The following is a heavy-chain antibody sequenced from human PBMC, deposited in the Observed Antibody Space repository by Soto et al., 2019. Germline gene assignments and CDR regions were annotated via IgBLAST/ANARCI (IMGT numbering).Heavy chain of an antibody. Sequence: EVQLLESGGGLVQPGGSLRLSCAASGFTFSSYAMSWVRQAPGKGLEWVSAISGSGGSTYYADSVKGRFTISRDNSKNTLNLQMNSMRAEDTAVYYCAKALLRFLEWEGLIYGMDVWGQGTTVTVSS. CDR3: AKALLRFLEWEGLIYGMDV. CDR1: GFTFSSYA. J-gene: IGHJ6*02. CDR2: ISGSGGST. D-gene: IGHD3-3*01. V-gene: IGHV3-23*01.